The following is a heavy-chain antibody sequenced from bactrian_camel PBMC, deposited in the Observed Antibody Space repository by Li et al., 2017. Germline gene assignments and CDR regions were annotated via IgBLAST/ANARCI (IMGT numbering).Heavy chain of an antibody. D-gene: IGHD6*01. J-gene: IGHJ6*01. CDR2: IIATGARQ. V-gene: IGHV3S40*01. CDR3: TRDRGLAVPAGSFDT. Sequence: VQLVESGGGLVQPGGSLRLACAASGFTFNSYHISWARQAAGKGLEWVSTIIATGARQYYADSVKGRFTISRDNAKNTVYLQTNSLNSEDTAVYYCTRDRGLAVPAGSFDTWGQGTQVTVS. CDR1: GFTFNSYH.